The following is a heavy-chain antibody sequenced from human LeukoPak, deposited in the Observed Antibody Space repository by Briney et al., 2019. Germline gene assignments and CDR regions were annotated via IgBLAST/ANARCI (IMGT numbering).Heavy chain of an antibody. CDR1: GGSVSTGGSY. Sequence: SETLSLTCTVSGGSVSTGGSYWSWIRQPPGKGLEWIGYIYRSGSTYYNPSLKSRVTISVDTSKNQFSLKLSSVTAADTAVYYCASGFDAFDIWGQGTMVTVSS. J-gene: IGHJ3*02. CDR2: IYRSGST. CDR3: ASGFDAFDI. V-gene: IGHV4-61*08.